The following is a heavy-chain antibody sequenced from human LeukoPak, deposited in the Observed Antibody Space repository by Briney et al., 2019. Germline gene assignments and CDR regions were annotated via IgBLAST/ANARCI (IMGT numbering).Heavy chain of an antibody. J-gene: IGHJ3*02. D-gene: IGHD2-2*01. CDR2: ISAYNGNT. Sequence: GASVKVSCKASGYTFTSYGISWVRQAPGQGLEWMGWISAYNGNTNYAQKLQGRVTMTTDTSTSTAYMELRSLRSDDTAVYYCASLVVVAPAPGAFDIWGQGTMVTVSS. CDR3: ASLVVVAPAPGAFDI. CDR1: GYTFTSYG. V-gene: IGHV1-18*01.